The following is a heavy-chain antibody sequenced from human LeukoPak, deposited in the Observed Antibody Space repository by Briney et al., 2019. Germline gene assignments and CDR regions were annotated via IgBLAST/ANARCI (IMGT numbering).Heavy chain of an antibody. CDR2: INHSGST. D-gene: IGHD3-10*01. CDR1: GGSFSGYY. CDR3: ARSDYGSGSYTSYDY. V-gene: IGHV4-34*01. J-gene: IGHJ4*02. Sequence: PSETLSLTCAVYGGSFSGYYWSWIRQPPGKGLEWIGEINHSGSTNYNPSLKSRVTISVDTSKNQFSLKLSSVTAADTAVYYCARSDYGSGSYTSYDYWGQGTLVTVSS.